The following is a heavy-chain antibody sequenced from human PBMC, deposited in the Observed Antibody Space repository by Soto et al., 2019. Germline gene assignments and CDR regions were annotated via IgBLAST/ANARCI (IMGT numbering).Heavy chain of an antibody. CDR1: GGTFSSYA. CDR2: IIPIFGTA. Sequence: ASVKVSCKASGGTFSSYAISWVRQAPGQGLEWMGGIIPIFGTANYAQKFQGRVTITADESTSTAYMELSSLRSEDTAVYYCARDSIAVAGTRWFDPWGQGTLVTVSS. D-gene: IGHD6-19*01. V-gene: IGHV1-69*13. J-gene: IGHJ5*02. CDR3: ARDSIAVAGTRWFDP.